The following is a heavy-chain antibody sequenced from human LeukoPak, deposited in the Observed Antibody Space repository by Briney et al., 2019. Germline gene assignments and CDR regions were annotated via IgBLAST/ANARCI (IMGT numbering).Heavy chain of an antibody. CDR3: ARYCSSTSCFFDAFDI. CDR1: GGSISSGDYY. V-gene: IGHV4-30-4*08. D-gene: IGHD2-2*01. Sequence: SQTLSLXCTVSGGSISSGDYYWSWIRQPPGKGLEWIGYIYYSGSTYYHPSLKSRVTISVDTSKNQFSLKLSSVTAADTAVYYCARYCSSTSCFFDAFDIWGPGTVVTVSS. J-gene: IGHJ3*02. CDR2: IYYSGST.